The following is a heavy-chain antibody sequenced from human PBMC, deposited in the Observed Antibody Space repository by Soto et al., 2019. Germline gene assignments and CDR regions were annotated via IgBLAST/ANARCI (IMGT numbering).Heavy chain of an antibody. CDR1: GGSISSGGYY. J-gene: IGHJ4*02. CDR2: IYYSGST. Sequence: QVQLQASGPGLVKPSQTLSLTCTVSGGSISSGGYYWSWIRQHPGKGLEWIGYIYYSGSTYYNPSLKSRVSISVDTYKNQFSLKLSSVTAADTAVYYCARERWGDDFWSGRYFDYWGKGSLVTVSS. D-gene: IGHD3-3*01. V-gene: IGHV4-31*03. CDR3: ARERWGDDFWSGRYFDY.